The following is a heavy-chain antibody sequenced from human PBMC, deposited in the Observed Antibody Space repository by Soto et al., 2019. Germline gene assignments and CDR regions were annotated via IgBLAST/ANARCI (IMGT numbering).Heavy chain of an antibody. V-gene: IGHV3-21*02. J-gene: IGHJ4*02. CDR1: GFTFSGYS. Sequence: EVQLVESGGGLVKPGGSLRLSCAASGFTFSGYSMNWVRQAPGKGLEWVSSISSSSSYIYYADSMKGRITISRDNAKNSLYLQMNSLRAEDTAVYYCAREVMFWSGYYHYYFDYWGQWTLVTVSS. D-gene: IGHD3-3*01. CDR2: ISSSSSYI. CDR3: AREVMFWSGYYHYYFDY.